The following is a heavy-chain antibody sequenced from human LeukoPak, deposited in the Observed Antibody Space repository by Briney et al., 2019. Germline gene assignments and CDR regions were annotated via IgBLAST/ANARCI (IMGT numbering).Heavy chain of an antibody. Sequence: PSETLSLTCAVYGGSFSGYYWSWIRQPPGKGLEWIGEINHSGSTNYNPSLKSRVTISVDTSKNQFSLKLGSVTAADTAVYYCARGRGHYVWGSYRYYFDYWGQGTLVTVSS. V-gene: IGHV4-34*01. D-gene: IGHD3-16*02. CDR1: GGSFSGYY. J-gene: IGHJ4*02. CDR3: ARGRGHYVWGSYRYYFDY. CDR2: INHSGST.